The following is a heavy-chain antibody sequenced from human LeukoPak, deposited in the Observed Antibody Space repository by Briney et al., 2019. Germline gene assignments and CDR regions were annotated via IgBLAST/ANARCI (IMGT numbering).Heavy chain of an antibody. CDR1: GGTFSSYA. J-gene: IGHJ3*02. CDR3: ARTDYDCWSGNTGGAFDI. V-gene: IGHV1-69*05. Sequence: SVKVFCKASGGTFSSYAISWVRQAPGQGLEWMGRIIPIFGTANYAQKFQGRVTITTDESTSTAYMELSSLRSEDTAVYYCARTDYDCWSGNTGGAFDIWGQGTMVTVSS. CDR2: IIPIFGTA. D-gene: IGHD3-3*01.